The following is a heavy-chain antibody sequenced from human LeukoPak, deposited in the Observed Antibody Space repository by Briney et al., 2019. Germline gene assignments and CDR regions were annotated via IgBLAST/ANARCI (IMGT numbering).Heavy chain of an antibody. CDR3: VKGGTADRVGWTH. V-gene: IGHV3-23*01. CDR1: GFTFSDHA. D-gene: IGHD7-27*01. CDR2: INGNGGGS. Sequence: GGSLRLSCAASGFTFSDHAMSWVRQAPAKGLEWVSSINGNGGGSYYIDSVKGRFTVSRDNSENALYLQMNNLRTEDTTVYFCVKGGTADRVGWTHWGRGSLVTVFS. J-gene: IGHJ4*02.